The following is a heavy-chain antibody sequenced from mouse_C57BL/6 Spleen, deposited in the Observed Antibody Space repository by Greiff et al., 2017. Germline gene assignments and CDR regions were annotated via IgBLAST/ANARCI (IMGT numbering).Heavy chain of an antibody. Sequence: QVQLQQSGPELVKPGASVKISCKASGYAFSSSWMNWVKQRPGKGLEWIGRIYPGDGDTNSNGKFKGKATLPADKSSSTAYMQLSSLTSEDSAVYFCARAGGYDERYYFDYWGQGTTLTVSS. CDR1: GYAFSSSW. CDR2: IYPGDGDT. CDR3: ARAGGYDERYYFDY. J-gene: IGHJ2*01. V-gene: IGHV1-82*01. D-gene: IGHD2-2*01.